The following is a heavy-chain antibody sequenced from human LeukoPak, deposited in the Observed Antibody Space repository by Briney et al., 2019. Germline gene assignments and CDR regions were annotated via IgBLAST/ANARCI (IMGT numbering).Heavy chain of an antibody. V-gene: IGHV3-66*01. D-gene: IGHD1-14*01. CDR2: IYGGDST. Sequence: GGSLRLSCAVSGLSVSQNSINWVRRAPGKGLEWVSVIYGGDSTYYADSVRGRFTISSDKSENTVYLQLNSLRAGDTAVYYCATDHRNLDAFDIWGQGTTVTVSS. J-gene: IGHJ3*02. CDR1: GLSVSQNS. CDR3: ATDHRNLDAFDI.